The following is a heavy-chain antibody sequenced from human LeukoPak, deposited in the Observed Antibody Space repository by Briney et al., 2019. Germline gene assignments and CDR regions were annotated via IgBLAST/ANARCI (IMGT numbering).Heavy chain of an antibody. CDR3: ARQEYCSGGSCYTWFDP. V-gene: IGHV5-51*01. CDR1: GYRFSSYW. J-gene: IGHJ5*02. Sequence: GESLKISCKGSGYRFSSYWIAWVRQMPGKGLEYIGIIYPGDSDIRYNPSFQGLVTISADKSISTAYLQWSSLKASDTAMYYCARQEYCSGGSCYTWFDPWGQGTLVTVSS. D-gene: IGHD2-15*01. CDR2: IYPGDSDI.